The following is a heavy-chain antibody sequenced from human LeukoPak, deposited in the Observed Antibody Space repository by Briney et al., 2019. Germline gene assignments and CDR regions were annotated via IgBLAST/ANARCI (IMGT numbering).Heavy chain of an antibody. D-gene: IGHD6-19*01. J-gene: IGHJ4*02. CDR1: GFTFSSYA. CDR2: ISGNGGST. Sequence: PGGSLRLSCAASGFTFSSYAMSWVRQAPGKGLEWVSAISGNGGSTYYADSVKGRFTISRDNSKNTLYLQMNSLRAEDTAVYYCAKDPSIAVAGTYHYWGQGTLVTVSS. CDR3: AKDPSIAVAGTYHY. V-gene: IGHV3-23*01.